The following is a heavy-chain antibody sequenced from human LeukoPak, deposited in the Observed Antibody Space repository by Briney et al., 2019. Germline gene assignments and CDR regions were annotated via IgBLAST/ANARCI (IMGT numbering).Heavy chain of an antibody. CDR3: ARFAYCGGHCWYYFDY. D-gene: IGHD2-21*02. Sequence: KPSETLSLTCTVSGGSISSYYWSWIRQPPGKGLEWIGYIYSSGSTNYNPSLKSRVTISVDTSKNQFSLKLSSVTAADTAVYYCARFAYCGGHCWYYFDYWGQGSLVTVSS. V-gene: IGHV4-59*01. CDR1: GGSISSYY. J-gene: IGHJ4*02. CDR2: IYSSGST.